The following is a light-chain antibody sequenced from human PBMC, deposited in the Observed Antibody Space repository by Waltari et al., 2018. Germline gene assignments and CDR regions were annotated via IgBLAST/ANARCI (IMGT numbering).Light chain of an antibody. Sequence: DIMMTQSPDVLAVSLGERASIKCKSSHSVLGYFNNKDSLAWYQQKAGQPPRLLIHWASTRETGVPDRFSGSGSGTDFTLTISSLQAEDAALYYCQQYYGPPYNFGQGTRLEIK. J-gene: IGKJ2*01. CDR3: QQYYGPPYN. CDR2: WAS. CDR1: HSVLGYFNNKDS. V-gene: IGKV4-1*01.